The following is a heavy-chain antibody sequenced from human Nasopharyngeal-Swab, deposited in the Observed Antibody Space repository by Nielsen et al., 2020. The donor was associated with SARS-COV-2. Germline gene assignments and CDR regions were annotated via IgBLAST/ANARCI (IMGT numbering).Heavy chain of an antibody. Sequence: SETLSLTCTVSGGSISSGGYYWSWIRQHPGKGLEWIGYIYYSGITFYNPSLKSRVTISVDTAKNQFSLELSSVTAADTAVYYCAGHPADFDYWGQGTLITVSS. CDR1: GGSISSGGYY. D-gene: IGHD6-25*01. J-gene: IGHJ4*02. CDR3: AGHPADFDY. V-gene: IGHV4-31*03. CDR2: IYYSGIT.